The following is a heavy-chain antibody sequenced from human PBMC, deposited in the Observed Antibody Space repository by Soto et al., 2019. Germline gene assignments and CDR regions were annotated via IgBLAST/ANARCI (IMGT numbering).Heavy chain of an antibody. Sequence: QVQPVESGGGVVQPGRSLRLSCAASGFTFSSYAMHWVRQAPGKGLEWVAVISYDGSNKYYADSVRGRFTISRDNSKNTLYLQMNRLRADDTAVYYCARDAIAMVRGTNNWFDPWGQGTLVTVST. CDR2: ISYDGSNK. CDR1: GFTFSSYA. D-gene: IGHD3-10*01. J-gene: IGHJ5*02. CDR3: ARDAIAMVRGTNNWFDP. V-gene: IGHV3-30-3*01.